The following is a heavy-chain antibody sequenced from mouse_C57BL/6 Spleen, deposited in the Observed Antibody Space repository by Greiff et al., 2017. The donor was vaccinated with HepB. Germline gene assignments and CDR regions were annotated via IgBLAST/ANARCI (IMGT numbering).Heavy chain of an antibody. V-gene: IGHV3-6*01. J-gene: IGHJ2*01. CDR1: GYSITSGYY. CDR2: ISYDGSN. D-gene: IGHD2-1*01. CDR3: AREKGTYGNWDYFDY. Sequence: EESGPGLVKPSQSLSLTCSVTGYSITSGYYWNWIRQFPGNKLEWMGYISYDGSNNYNPSLKNRISITRDTSKNQFFLKLNSVTTEDTATYYCAREKGTYGNWDYFDYWGQGTTLTVSS.